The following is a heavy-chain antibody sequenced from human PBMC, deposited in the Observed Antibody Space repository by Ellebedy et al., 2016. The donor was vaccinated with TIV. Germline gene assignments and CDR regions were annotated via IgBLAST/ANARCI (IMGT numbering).Heavy chain of an antibody. CDR2: IYYSGST. D-gene: IGHD4-17*01. Sequence: SETLSLXXTVSGGSISSYYWSWIRQPPGKGLEWIGYIYYSGSTNYNPSLKSRVTISVDTSKNQFSLKLSSVTAADTAVYYCARVLYGDYTPTLFDYWGQGTLVTVSS. J-gene: IGHJ4*02. CDR1: GGSISSYY. CDR3: ARVLYGDYTPTLFDY. V-gene: IGHV4-59*01.